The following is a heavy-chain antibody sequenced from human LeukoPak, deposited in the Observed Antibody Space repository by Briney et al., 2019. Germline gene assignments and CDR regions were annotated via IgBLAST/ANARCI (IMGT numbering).Heavy chain of an antibody. CDR3: AHYSGGEWELPCFDY. D-gene: IGHD1-26*01. V-gene: IGHV2-70*12. CDR2: IDWDDDK. Sequence: SGPTLVNPTQTLTLTCTFSGFSLSTSGMCVSWIRQPPGKALEWLARIDWDDDKYYSTSLKTRLTISKDTSKNQVVLTMTNMDPVDTATYYCAHYSGGEWELPCFDYWGQGTLVTVSS. CDR1: GFSLSTSGMC. J-gene: IGHJ4*02.